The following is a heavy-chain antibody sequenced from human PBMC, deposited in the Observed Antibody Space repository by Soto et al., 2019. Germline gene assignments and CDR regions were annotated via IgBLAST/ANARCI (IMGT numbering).Heavy chain of an antibody. CDR2: ISAYNGNT. CDR3: AREEAAKSKKIDY. Sequence: QVQLVQSGAEVKKPGASVKVSCKASGYTFTSYGISWVRQAPGQGLEWMGWISAYNGNTNYAQKLQGRVTMTTETSTSKASVELRSLRSDDTAVYYCAREEAAKSKKIDYWGQGTLVTVSS. J-gene: IGHJ4*02. CDR1: GYTFTSYG. V-gene: IGHV1-18*01. D-gene: IGHD6-13*01.